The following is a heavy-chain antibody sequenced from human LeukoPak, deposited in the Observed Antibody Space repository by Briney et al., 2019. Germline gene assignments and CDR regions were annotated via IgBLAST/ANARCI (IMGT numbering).Heavy chain of an antibody. CDR3: ASGPSGYYS. J-gene: IGHJ4*02. V-gene: IGHV1-18*01. CDR2: ISAYNGNT. CDR1: GYTFTSYG. Sequence: ASVKVSCKASGYTFTSYGISWVRQSPGQGLEWMGWISAYNGNTNYAQKLQGRITLTTDTSTSTAYMELRSLRSDDTAMYYCASGPSGYYSWGQGTLVTVSS. D-gene: IGHD3-22*01.